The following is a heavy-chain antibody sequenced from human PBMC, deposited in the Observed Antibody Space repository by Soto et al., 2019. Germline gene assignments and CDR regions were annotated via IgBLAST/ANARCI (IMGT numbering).Heavy chain of an antibody. CDR1: GFTFSSYA. J-gene: IGHJ6*02. CDR2: ISGSGGTT. CDR3: AKGRALFLGRGMDV. Sequence: EVQLLESGGGLVQPGGSLRLSCAASGFTFSSYAMSWVRQAAGKGLEWVSDISGSGGTTYYADSVKGRFTSSRDSSKNTLYLQMNSLRAEDKAVYYCAKGRALFLGRGMDVWGQGTTVTVSS. V-gene: IGHV3-23*01.